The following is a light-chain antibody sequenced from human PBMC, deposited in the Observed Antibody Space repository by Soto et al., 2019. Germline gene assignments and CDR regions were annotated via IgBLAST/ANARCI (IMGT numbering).Light chain of an antibody. CDR1: QSLLYSSDKKNY. Sequence: DTVMTQSPDSLAVSLGERATIKCKSTQSLLYSSDKKNYLAWYQQKPGQPPKLLIYWASIRESGVPERFGGSGSGTDFTLTISSLQAEDVAFYFCQQYYTRITFGQGTRLEIK. CDR2: WAS. J-gene: IGKJ5*01. V-gene: IGKV4-1*01. CDR3: QQYYTRIT.